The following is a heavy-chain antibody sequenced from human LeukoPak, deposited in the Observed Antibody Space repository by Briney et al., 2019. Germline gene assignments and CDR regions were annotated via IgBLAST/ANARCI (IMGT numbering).Heavy chain of an antibody. CDR1: GGTFSSYA. V-gene: IGHV1-69*05. CDR3: ARPGGSSSSQFDY. CDR2: IIPIFGTA. J-gene: IGHJ4*02. Sequence: ASVKASCKXSGGTFSSYAISWVRQAPGQGLEWMGGIIPIFGTANYAQKFQGRVTITTDESTSTAYMELSSLRSEDTAVYYCARPGGSSSSQFDYWGQGTLVTVSS. D-gene: IGHD6-6*01.